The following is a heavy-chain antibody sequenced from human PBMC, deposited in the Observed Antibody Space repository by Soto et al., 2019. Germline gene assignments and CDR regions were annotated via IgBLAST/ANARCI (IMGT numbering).Heavy chain of an antibody. CDR2: MDPNTGNS. CDR3: ARRAETNGWNGFGADKYYFDF. J-gene: IGHJ4*02. V-gene: IGHV1-8*02. D-gene: IGHD1-1*01. Sequence: ASVKVSCKASGGTFSSYAISWVRQATGQGLEWMGWMDPNTGNSAYAQKFQGRVTVTSDTSINTVHMELNSLRSEDTAVYYCARRAETNGWNGFGADKYYFDFWGQGTLVTVSS. CDR1: GGTFSSYA.